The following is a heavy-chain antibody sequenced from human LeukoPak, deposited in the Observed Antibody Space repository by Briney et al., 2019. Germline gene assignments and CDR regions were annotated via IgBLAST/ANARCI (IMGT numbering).Heavy chain of an antibody. Sequence: PSETLSLNCNVYGSSISGYYWSWIRQPPGKGLARIGYIYYSGRTNYSPSLESRVTISVDTSRSQFSLQLSSVTAADTAVYYCARTYCSSTSCYLFHFDYWGQGILVTVSS. CDR2: IYYSGRT. CDR1: GSSISGYY. J-gene: IGHJ4*02. CDR3: ARTYCSSTSCYLFHFDY. V-gene: IGHV4-59*01. D-gene: IGHD2-2*01.